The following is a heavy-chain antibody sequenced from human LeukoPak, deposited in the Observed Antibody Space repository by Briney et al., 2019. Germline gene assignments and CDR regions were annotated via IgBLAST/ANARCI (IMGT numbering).Heavy chain of an antibody. CDR2: INPSGGST. Sequence: ASVKVSCKASGYTFTSYYMHWVRQAPGQGLEWMGIINPSGGSTSYAQKFQGRATMTRDTSTSTVYMELSSLRSEDTAVYYCARDIVVVPAAMYSLYYYYYYMDVWGKGTTVTVSS. CDR1: GYTFTSYY. CDR3: ARDIVVVPAAMYSLYYYYYYMDV. D-gene: IGHD2-2*01. J-gene: IGHJ6*03. V-gene: IGHV1-46*01.